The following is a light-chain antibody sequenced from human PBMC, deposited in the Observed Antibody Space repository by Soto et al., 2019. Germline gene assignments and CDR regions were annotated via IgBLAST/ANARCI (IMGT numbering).Light chain of an antibody. CDR3: ETWDTNVVV. Sequence: QSVLTQSSSASPSLGSSVKLTCTLSSGHSTYIIAWHQQQPGKAPRYLMKLEGSGSYNKGSGIPDRFSGSSSGADRYLTISNLQFEDEADYYCETWDTNVVVFGGGTKLTVL. V-gene: IGLV4-60*02. CDR1: SGHSTYI. CDR2: LEGSGSY. J-gene: IGLJ2*01.